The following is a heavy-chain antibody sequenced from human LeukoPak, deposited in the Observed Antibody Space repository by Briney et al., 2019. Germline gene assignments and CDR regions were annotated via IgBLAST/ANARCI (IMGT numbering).Heavy chain of an antibody. J-gene: IGHJ4*02. CDR1: GFTFSSYW. V-gene: IGHV3-74*01. D-gene: IGHD5-24*01. CDR2: INSDGSST. Sequence: TGGSLRLSCAASGFTFSSYWIHWVRQAPGKGLVWVSRINSDGSSTSYADSVKGRLTVSRDNAKNTLYLQMNSLGAEDTGVYYCASERWLQYWGQGTLVTVSS. CDR3: ASERWLQY.